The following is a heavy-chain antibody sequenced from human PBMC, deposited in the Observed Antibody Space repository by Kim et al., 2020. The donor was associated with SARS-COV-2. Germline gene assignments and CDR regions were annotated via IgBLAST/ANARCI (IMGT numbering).Heavy chain of an antibody. CDR1: GFHFSYYW. V-gene: IGHV3-7*01. J-gene: IGHJ4*02. CDR2: IKPGGSGM. CDR3: LRSSYYDSSGILPGGPTGNYYFYN. D-gene: IGHD3-22*01. Sequence: GGSLRLSCAASGFHFSYYWMTWVRQAPGKGLEWVANIKPGGSGMTYADSVKGRFFLSRDNARNSLYLQMNSLRVEDTAIYYCLRSSYYDSSGILPGGPTGNYYFYNWGRGTVVTVSS.